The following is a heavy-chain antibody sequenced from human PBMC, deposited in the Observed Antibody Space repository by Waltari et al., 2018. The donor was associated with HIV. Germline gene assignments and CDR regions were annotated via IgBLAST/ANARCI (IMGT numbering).Heavy chain of an antibody. CDR1: YFPFGGHA. CDR3: ARDTLNFYFGLDV. V-gene: IGHV3-48*02. Sequence: VHLEESGGGLVQPGGSLILSCAAFYFPFGGHAMNWVRQSPGKGLEWIAYISSTSFNIKYAPSVKGRFTISRDNTKNSLELQMNNLRDEDTAVYYCARDTLNFYFGLDVWGQGTTVTVS. CDR2: ISSTSFNI. J-gene: IGHJ6*02.